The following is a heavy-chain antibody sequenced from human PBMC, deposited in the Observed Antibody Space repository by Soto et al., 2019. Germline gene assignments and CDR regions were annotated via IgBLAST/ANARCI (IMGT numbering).Heavy chain of an antibody. D-gene: IGHD2-21*02. Sequence: EVQLVQSGAEVKKPGESLKISCKGSGYSFTSYWIGWVRQMPGKGLEWLGIIYPGDSDTRYSPSFQGQVTISADKSISAAYLQCSSLKASDTAMYYCARQYCGGDCSTFFDYWGQGTLVTVSS. CDR1: GYSFTSYW. CDR2: IYPGDSDT. CDR3: ARQYCGGDCSTFFDY. J-gene: IGHJ4*02. V-gene: IGHV5-51*01.